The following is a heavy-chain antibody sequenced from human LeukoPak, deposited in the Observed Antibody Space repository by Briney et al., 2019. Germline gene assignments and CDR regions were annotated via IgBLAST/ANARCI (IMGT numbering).Heavy chain of an antibody. J-gene: IGHJ4*02. CDR3: ASRAASVTLGY. D-gene: IGHD2-15*01. Sequence: ASVKVSCKASGYTFSGYQVHWLRQAPGQGLEWMGRMNPSSGVTNYAQKFQGRVTMTRDTSINTAYLDLSALKSDDTAVYYCASRAASVTLGYWGQGTLVTVSS. CDR1: GYTFSGYQ. CDR2: MNPSSGVT. V-gene: IGHV1-2*06.